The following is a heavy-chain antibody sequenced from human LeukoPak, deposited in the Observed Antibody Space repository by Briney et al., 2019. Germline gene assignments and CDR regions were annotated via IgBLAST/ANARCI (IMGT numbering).Heavy chain of an antibody. V-gene: IGHV1-2*06. CDR2: INPNSGGT. D-gene: IGHD3-22*01. J-gene: IGHJ4*02. CDR1: GYTFTGYY. CDR3: ASSYYYDSSGYYRDFDY. Sequence: ASVKVSCKASGYTFTGYYMHWVRQAPGQGLEWMGRINPNSGGTNYAQKFQGRVTMTRDTSISTAYMELSRLRSDDTAVYYCASSYYYDSSGYYRDFDYWAREPWSPSPQ.